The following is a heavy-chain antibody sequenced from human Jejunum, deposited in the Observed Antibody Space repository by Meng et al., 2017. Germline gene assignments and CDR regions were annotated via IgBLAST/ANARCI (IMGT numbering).Heavy chain of an antibody. Sequence: SLKISCEASGFTFSNFEMNWVRQAPGKGLEWVSYISSSGSTIYYADSVRGRFTISRDNAKNSLSLQMNSLRAEDTAVYYCARAYYYGSGTYLPGSYWGQGTLVTVSS. J-gene: IGHJ4*02. V-gene: IGHV3-48*03. CDR2: ISSSGSTI. CDR1: GFTFSNFE. D-gene: IGHD3-10*01. CDR3: ARAYYYGSGTYLPGSY.